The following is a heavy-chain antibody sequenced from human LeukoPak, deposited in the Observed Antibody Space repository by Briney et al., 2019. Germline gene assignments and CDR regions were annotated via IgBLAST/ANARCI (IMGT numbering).Heavy chain of an antibody. CDR2: INHSGST. CDR1: GGSFSGYY. Sequence: SETLSLTCAVYGGSFSGYYWSWIRQPPGKGLEWIGEINHSGSTNYNPSLKSRVTISVDTSKNQFSLKLSSVTAADTAVYYCATAIQNWFDPWGQGTLVAVSS. J-gene: IGHJ5*02. CDR3: ATAIQNWFDP. V-gene: IGHV4-34*01.